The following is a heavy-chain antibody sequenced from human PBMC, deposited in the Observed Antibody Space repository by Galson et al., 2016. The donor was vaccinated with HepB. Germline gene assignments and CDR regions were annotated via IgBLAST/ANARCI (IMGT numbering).Heavy chain of an antibody. CDR1: GFTFSSYS. CDR2: ISSSSRYI. V-gene: IGHV3-21*01. J-gene: IGHJ4*02. Sequence: SLRLSCAASGFTFSSYSMNWVRQAPGKGLEWVSSISSSSRYIYYADSVQGRFTISRDNAKNSLYLQMNSLRAEDTAEYYCARAVSWDYGDYAGYWGQGTLVTVSS. D-gene: IGHD4-17*01. CDR3: ARAVSWDYGDYAGY.